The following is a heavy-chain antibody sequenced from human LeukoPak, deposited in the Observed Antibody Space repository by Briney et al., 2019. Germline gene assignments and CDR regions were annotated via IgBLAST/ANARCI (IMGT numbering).Heavy chain of an antibody. J-gene: IGHJ5*02. CDR3: AKVGGVAAGTSNWFDP. Sequence: HAGGSLRLSCAASGFTFSSYEMNWVRQAPGKGLEWVSYISSSGSTIYYADSVKGRFTISRDNSKNTLYLQMNNLRAEDTAVYYCAKVGGVAAGTSNWFDPWGQGTLVTVSS. V-gene: IGHV3-48*03. CDR2: ISSSGSTI. CDR1: GFTFSSYE. D-gene: IGHD6-13*01.